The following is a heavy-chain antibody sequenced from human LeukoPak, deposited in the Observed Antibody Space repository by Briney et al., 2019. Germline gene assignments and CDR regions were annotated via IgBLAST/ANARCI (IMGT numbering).Heavy chain of an antibody. V-gene: IGHV4-59*08. D-gene: IGHD3-10*01. CDR1: GASISSYY. J-gene: IGHJ4*02. Sequence: SETLSLTCTVSGASISSYYWDWMRQAPGKGPEWIGYVHYRGTTSYNPSLRGRVTISLDTPKYQFSLKLSSVSAADTAVYYCGRHGYDSGSDHMQWGQETLVTVSS. CDR3: GRHGYDSGSDHMQ. CDR2: VHYRGTT.